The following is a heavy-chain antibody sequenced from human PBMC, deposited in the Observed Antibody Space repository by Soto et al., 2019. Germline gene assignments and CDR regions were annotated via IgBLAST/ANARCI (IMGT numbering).Heavy chain of an antibody. CDR1: GGSISSSSYY. Sequence: SETLSLTCTVSGGSISSSSYYWGWIRQPPGKGLEWIGSIYYSGSTYYNPSLKSRVTISVDTSKNQFSLSLSSVTAADTAVYYCARLPNYDFWSGYFDYWGQGTLVTVSS. J-gene: IGHJ4*02. D-gene: IGHD3-3*01. CDR3: ARLPNYDFWSGYFDY. CDR2: IYYSGST. V-gene: IGHV4-39*01.